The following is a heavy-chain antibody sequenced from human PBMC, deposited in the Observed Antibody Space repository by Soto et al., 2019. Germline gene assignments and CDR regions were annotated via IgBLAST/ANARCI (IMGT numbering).Heavy chain of an antibody. CDR1: GFTFSSYW. CDR2: IKQDGSAK. Sequence: EVQLVESGGGLVQPGGSLRLSCAASGFTFSSYWMSWVRQAPGKGLEWVANIKQDGSAKYYVDSVKGRFTISRDNAKNSLYLQVNSLRAEDTAVYYCARGGHCSSTSCYTSRSAFEIWGQGTMVTVSS. D-gene: IGHD2-2*02. V-gene: IGHV3-7*01. J-gene: IGHJ3*02. CDR3: ARGGHCSSTSCYTSRSAFEI.